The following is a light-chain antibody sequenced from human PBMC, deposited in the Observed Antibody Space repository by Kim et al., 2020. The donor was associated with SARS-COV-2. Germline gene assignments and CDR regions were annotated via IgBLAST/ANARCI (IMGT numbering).Light chain of an antibody. CDR3: HQYASSPRT. V-gene: IGKV3-20*01. J-gene: IGKJ1*01. CDR2: GAS. CDR1: QSVSYSQ. Sequence: EILLTQSPGTLSLSPWERATLSCRASQSVSYSQLAWYQQKPGQAPKLLIFGASSRATAIPARFSDSGSGTAFTLTISRLEPEDFAVYFCHQYASSPRTFGQGTKVDIK.